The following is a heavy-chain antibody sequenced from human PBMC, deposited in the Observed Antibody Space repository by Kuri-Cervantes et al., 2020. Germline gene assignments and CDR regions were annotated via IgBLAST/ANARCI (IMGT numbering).Heavy chain of an antibody. V-gene: IGHV3-7*01. CDR1: GFIFSAYE. Sequence: GGSLRLSCAASGFIFSAYEMNWVRQAPGKGLEWVANIKQDGSEKYYVDSVKGRFTISRDNAKNSLYLQMNSLRAEDTAVYYCARVVPSQGSGYSYGTLDYWGQGTLVTVSS. CDR3: ARVVPSQGSGYSYGTLDY. J-gene: IGHJ4*02. D-gene: IGHD5-18*01. CDR2: IKQDGSEK.